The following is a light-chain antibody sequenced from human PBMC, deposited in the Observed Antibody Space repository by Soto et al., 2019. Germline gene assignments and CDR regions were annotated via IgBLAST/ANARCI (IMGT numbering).Light chain of an antibody. CDR3: QQYGTSEII. Sequence: EIVLTQSPATLSLSPWEIATLSCRASQSVSSYLAWYQQKPGQAPRLLIYGASTRATGIPARFSGSGSGTDFTLTISRLETEDFAVFYCQQYGTSEIIFGQGTRLEI. J-gene: IGKJ5*01. CDR1: QSVSSY. V-gene: IGKV3-11*01. CDR2: GAS.